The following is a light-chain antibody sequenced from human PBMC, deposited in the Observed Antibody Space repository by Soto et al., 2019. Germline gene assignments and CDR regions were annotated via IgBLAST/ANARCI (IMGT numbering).Light chain of an antibody. J-gene: IGKJ3*01. CDR1: QSVSSSY. V-gene: IGKV3-20*01. CDR2: DAS. Sequence: EIVLTQSPGTLSLSPGERATLSSRARQSVSSSYLAWYQQKPGQAPRLLIYDASRATGIPDRFSPSGSGTDFTLTITRLEPEDFAVYYCQHYGSSALFGPGTKVEI. CDR3: QHYGSSAL.